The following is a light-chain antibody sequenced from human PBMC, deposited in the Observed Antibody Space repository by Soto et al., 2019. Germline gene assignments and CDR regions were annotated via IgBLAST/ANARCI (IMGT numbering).Light chain of an antibody. CDR2: GAS. Sequence: DIQMTQSPSTLSGSVGHRVTITCRASQTSSSWLAWYQQKPGKAPKLLIFGASTLQSGVPSRFSGSGSGTEFTLTISSLQPEDFATYYCQQLNSYPIFTFGPGTKVDI. CDR3: QQLNSYPIFT. CDR1: QTSSSW. J-gene: IGKJ3*01. V-gene: IGKV1-5*01.